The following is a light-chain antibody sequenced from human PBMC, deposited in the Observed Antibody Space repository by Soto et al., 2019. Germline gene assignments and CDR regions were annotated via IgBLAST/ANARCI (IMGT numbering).Light chain of an antibody. Sequence: EIVLTQSPATLSLSPGERATLSCRASQSVGNYLAWFQHKPGQAPRLLIYDASNRATGIPARFSGSGSGTDFTLTISSLEPEDFAVYFCQQRSNWLFTFGPGTKVDI. V-gene: IGKV3-11*01. CDR1: QSVGNY. J-gene: IGKJ3*01. CDR3: QQRSNWLFT. CDR2: DAS.